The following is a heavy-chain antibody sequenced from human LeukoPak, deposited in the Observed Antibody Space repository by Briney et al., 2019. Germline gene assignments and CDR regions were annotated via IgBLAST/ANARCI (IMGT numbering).Heavy chain of an antibody. Sequence: GGSLRLSCTASGLSFSSYWLTWVRQAPGAGLEWVAKIKQDGSEKNYVASVKGRFTISRVDTKNSLNLQMNSLRDEDTAVYHCVSRRCSATACFAAYFNCFDYWGQGTLVSVSS. CDR1: GLSFSSYW. CDR2: IKQDGSEK. V-gene: IGHV3-7*03. CDR3: VSRRCSATACFAAYFNCFDY. J-gene: IGHJ4*02. D-gene: IGHD2-2*01.